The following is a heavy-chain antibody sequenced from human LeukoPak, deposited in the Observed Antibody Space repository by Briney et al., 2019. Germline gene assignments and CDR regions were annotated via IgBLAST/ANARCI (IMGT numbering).Heavy chain of an antibody. CDR2: IYYSGST. J-gene: IGHJ4*02. V-gene: IGHV4-31*03. CDR3: ARHRKTTVVTHRLPLDY. D-gene: IGHD4-23*01. CDR1: GGSISSGGYY. Sequence: SETLSLTCTVSGGSISSGGYYWSWIRQHPGKGLEWIGYIYYSGSTYYNPSLKSRVTISADTSKNQFSLKLSSVTAADTAVYYCARHRKTTVVTHRLPLDYWGQGTLVTVSS.